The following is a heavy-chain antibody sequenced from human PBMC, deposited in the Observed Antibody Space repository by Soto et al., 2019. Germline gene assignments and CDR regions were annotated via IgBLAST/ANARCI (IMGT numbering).Heavy chain of an antibody. CDR3: ARTSVNPRDYVDYINYFDY. Sequence: GGSLRLSCAASGFTFDDSGMSWVRQAPGKGLEWVSGINWSGGSTRYADSVKGRFTISRDNAKNFLHLQMNSLRDEDTAVYYCARTSVNPRDYVDYINYFDYWGQGTLVTVSS. J-gene: IGHJ4*02. D-gene: IGHD4-17*01. CDR1: GFTFDDSG. V-gene: IGHV3-20*04. CDR2: INWSGGST.